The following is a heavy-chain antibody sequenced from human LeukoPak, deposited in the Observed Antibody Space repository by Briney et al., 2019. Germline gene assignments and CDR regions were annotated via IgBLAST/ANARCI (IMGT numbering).Heavy chain of an antibody. J-gene: IGHJ5*02. CDR2: IDHRGRA. Sequence: TSETLSLTCAVYGESLTDYFWAWIRQPPGKGLEWLGEIDHRGRAKYTSSLESRLDILLDVSRSQFSLRLTSVTAADTGLYFCARGRRFRTTQKRVFDLPFTHNWFDRWGQGTLVTVSS. CDR3: ARGRRFRTTQKRVFDLPFTHNWFDR. CDR1: GESLTDYF. D-gene: IGHD3-3*01. V-gene: IGHV4-34*01.